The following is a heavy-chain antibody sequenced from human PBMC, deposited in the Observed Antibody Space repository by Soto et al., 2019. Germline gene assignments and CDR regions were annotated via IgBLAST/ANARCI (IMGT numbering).Heavy chain of an antibody. J-gene: IGHJ5*02. D-gene: IGHD2-15*01. CDR2: MNPNSGNT. Sequence: QVQLVQSGAEVKKPGASVKVSCKASGYTFTSYDINWVRQATGQGLEWMGWMNPNSGNTGYAQKFKGRVTMTRDTSISTAYMELSSLRSEDTAVYYCFVRGYCSGGSCYPWGQGTLVTVSS. CDR3: FVRGYCSGGSCYP. CDR1: GYTFTSYD. V-gene: IGHV1-8*01.